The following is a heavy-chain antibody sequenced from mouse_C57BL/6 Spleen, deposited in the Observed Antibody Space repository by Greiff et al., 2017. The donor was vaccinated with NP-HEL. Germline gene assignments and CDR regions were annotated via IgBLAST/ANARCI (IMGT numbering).Heavy chain of an antibody. Sequence: VQLQQPGAELVRPGSSLKLSSKASGNTLTSSWWHWVKQRPIQGLEWIGNIDPSDSETHYNQKFKDKATLTVDKSSSTAYMQLSSLTSEDSAVYYCARGGGDYWGQGTTLTVSS. J-gene: IGHJ2*01. CDR2: IDPSDSET. V-gene: IGHV1-52*01. CDR1: GNTLTSSW. CDR3: ARGGGDY.